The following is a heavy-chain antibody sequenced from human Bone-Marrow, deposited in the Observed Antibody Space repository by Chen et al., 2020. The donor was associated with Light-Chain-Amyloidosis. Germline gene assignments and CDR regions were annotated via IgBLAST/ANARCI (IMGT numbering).Heavy chain of an antibody. CDR1: GFSFDDYA. CDR2: ISGDAAST. CDR3: TRVPSYRSGWSR. Sequence: EVQLVESGGGVVQPGGSLRLSCAASGFSFDDYAMHWVRQAPGKGLEWVSLISGDAASTDYTDYVRGRFTISRDNSKNSLYLQMNSLRTDDTALYYCTRVPSYRSGWSRWGQGTLVTVSS. V-gene: IGHV3-43*02. D-gene: IGHD6-19*01. J-gene: IGHJ4*02.